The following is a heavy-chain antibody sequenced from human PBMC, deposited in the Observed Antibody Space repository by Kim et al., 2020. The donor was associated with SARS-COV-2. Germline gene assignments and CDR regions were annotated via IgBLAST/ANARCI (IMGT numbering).Heavy chain of an antibody. D-gene: IGHD3-3*01. CDR3: ARERSGYFDY. CDR2: GT. V-gene: IGHV1-2*02. J-gene: IGHJ4*02. Sequence: GTNYAQKFQGRVTMTRDTSISTAYMELSRLRSDDTAVYYCARERSGYFDYWGQGTLVTVSS.